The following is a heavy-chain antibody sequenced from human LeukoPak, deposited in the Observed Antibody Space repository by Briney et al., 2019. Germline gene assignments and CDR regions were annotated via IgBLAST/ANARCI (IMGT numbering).Heavy chain of an antibody. Sequence: GASVKVSCRSSGYTFTGTYMHWVRQAPGQGLEWMGWINPNSGDTNYAQKFQGRVTMTRDKSISTAYMELSRLRSDDTAVYYCARDLSEGFDYWGQEPWLPSPQ. D-gene: IGHD6-19*01. CDR3: ARDLSEGFDY. J-gene: IGHJ4*01. V-gene: IGHV1-2*02. CDR1: GYTFTGTY. CDR2: INPNSGDT.